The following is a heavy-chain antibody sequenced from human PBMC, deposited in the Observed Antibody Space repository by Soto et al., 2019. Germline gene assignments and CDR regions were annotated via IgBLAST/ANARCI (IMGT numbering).Heavy chain of an antibody. Sequence: ASVKVSCKASGYTFSNYAISRVRQAPGQGLEWMGWITAHNGNTKYAQKFQARVTMTTDTSTSTASMELRSLTSDDTAVYYCARDAPYDDFWSGVMELSYSGMDVWGQGTTVTVS. D-gene: IGHD3-3*01. V-gene: IGHV1-18*01. CDR2: ITAHNGNT. J-gene: IGHJ6*02. CDR1: GYTFSNYA. CDR3: ARDAPYDDFWSGVMELSYSGMDV.